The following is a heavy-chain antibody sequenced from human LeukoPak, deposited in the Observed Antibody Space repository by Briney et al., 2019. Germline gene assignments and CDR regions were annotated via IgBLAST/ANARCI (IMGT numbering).Heavy chain of an antibody. CDR2: INWNGGST. J-gene: IGHJ5*02. D-gene: IGHD3-22*01. CDR3: ARDASPYYYDSSGYENWFDP. V-gene: IGHV3-20*04. Sequence: GPLRLPCAASGSTLDDYGMSWVRQAPGKGLGGVSGINWNGGSTGYADSVKGRFTISRDNAKNSLYLQMNSLRAEDTALYYCARDASPYYYDSSGYENWFDPWGQGTLVTVSS. CDR1: GSTLDDYG.